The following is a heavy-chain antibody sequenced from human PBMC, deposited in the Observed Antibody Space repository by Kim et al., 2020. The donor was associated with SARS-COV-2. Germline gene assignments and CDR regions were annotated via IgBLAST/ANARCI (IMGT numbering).Heavy chain of an antibody. CDR2: ISSSGSTI. D-gene: IGHD5-18*01. V-gene: IGHV3-48*03. Sequence: GGSLRLSCAASGFTFSSYEMNWVRQAPGKGLEWVSYISSSGSTIYYADSVKGRFTISRNNAKNSLYLQMNSLRAEDTAVYYCARDRGYSYGPDAFDIWGQWTMVTVSS. CDR1: GFTFSSYE. CDR3: ARDRGYSYGPDAFDI. J-gene: IGHJ3*02.